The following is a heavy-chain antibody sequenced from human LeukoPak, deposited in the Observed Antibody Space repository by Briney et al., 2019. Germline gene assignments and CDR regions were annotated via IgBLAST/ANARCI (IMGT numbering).Heavy chain of an antibody. CDR1: GFTFSSYA. D-gene: IGHD1-26*01. CDR2: ISGSGGST. J-gene: IGHJ5*02. Sequence: GGSLRLFCAASGFTFSSYAMSWVRQAPGKGLEWVSAISGSGGSTYYADSVKGRFTISRDNSKNTLYLQMNSLRAEDTAVYYCARGLVGATNWFDPWGQGTLVTVSS. V-gene: IGHV3-23*01. CDR3: ARGLVGATNWFDP.